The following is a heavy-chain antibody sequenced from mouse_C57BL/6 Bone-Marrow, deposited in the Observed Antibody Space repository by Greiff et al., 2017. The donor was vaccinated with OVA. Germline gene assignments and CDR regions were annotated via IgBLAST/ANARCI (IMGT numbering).Heavy chain of an antibody. CDR1: GYTFTSYW. V-gene: IGHV1-55*01. J-gene: IGHJ2*01. CDR3: ARERRIKPTGD. Sequence: QVQLQQPGAELVKPGASVKMSCKASGYTFTSYWISWVKQRPGQGLEWIGDIYPGSGSTNYNEKFKSKATLTVDKSSSTAYMQLSSLTSEDSAVYYCARERRIKPTGDWGKGTTLTVSS. CDR2: IYPGSGST. D-gene: IGHD2-10*01.